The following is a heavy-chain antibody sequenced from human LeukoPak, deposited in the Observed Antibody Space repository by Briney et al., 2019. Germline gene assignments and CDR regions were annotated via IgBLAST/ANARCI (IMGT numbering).Heavy chain of an antibody. CDR3: ARANCSSISCPPDY. Sequence: ASVKVSCKASGYTFISYYMHWVRQAPGQGLEWMGIINPRGGSTSYHQKFQGRVTMTRDTSTSTVYMALSSLRSEDTAIYYCARANCSSISCPPDYWGQGTLVTVSS. CDR2: INPRGGST. CDR1: GYTFISYY. V-gene: IGHV1-46*01. D-gene: IGHD2-2*01. J-gene: IGHJ4*02.